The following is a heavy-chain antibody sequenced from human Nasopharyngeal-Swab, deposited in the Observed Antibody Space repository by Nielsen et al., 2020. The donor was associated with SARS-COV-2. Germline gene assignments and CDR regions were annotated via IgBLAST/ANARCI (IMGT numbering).Heavy chain of an antibody. J-gene: IGHJ4*02. CDR3: ARGQDGAAAAL. Sequence: GSLRLSCAVDGWSFSGYYWSWIRQPPGKGLDWIGELNHSGGTRYNPSLKSRVIISVDTSKNQLSLKLTSLTAADTAMYYCARGQDGAAAALWGQGTLVTVSS. CDR1: GWSFSGYY. V-gene: IGHV4-34*01. D-gene: IGHD6-13*01. CDR2: LNHSGGT.